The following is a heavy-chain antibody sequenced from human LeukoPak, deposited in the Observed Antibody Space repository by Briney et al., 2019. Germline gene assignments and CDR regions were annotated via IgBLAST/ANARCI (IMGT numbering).Heavy chain of an antibody. J-gene: IGHJ6*03. D-gene: IGHD1-1*01. CDR1: GYTFTSYG. Sequence: ASVKVSCKASGYTFTSYGISWVRQAPGQGLEWMRWISAYNGNTNYAQKLQGRVTMTTDTSTSTAYMELSSLRSEDTAVYYCAREKSPERRAKPYYYYYYMDVWGKGTTVTVSS. V-gene: IGHV1-18*01. CDR3: AREKSPERRAKPYYYYYYMDV. CDR2: ISAYNGNT.